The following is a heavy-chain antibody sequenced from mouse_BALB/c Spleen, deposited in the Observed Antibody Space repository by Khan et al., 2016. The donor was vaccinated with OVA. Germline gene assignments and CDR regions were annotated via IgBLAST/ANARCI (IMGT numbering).Heavy chain of an antibody. CDR2: IAPANGNT. D-gene: IGHD2-3*01. Sequence: EVQLQQSGAELVKPGASVKLSCTASGFNIKDTYLHWVKQRPEQGLEWIGRIAPANGNTQYDPKFQGKATITADTSSKNSYLQINSQTSEDTAVYSCTRPSYDPRDFEVWGAGTTVTVSS. CDR3: TRPSYDPRDFEV. V-gene: IGHV14-3*02. CDR1: GFNIKDTY. J-gene: IGHJ1*01.